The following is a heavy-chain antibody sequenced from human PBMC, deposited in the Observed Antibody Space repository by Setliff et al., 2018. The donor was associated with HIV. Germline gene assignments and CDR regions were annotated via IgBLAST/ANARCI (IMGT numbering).Heavy chain of an antibody. V-gene: IGHV1-46*01. CDR2: INPSGGST. CDR3: AKEYHTAATGTRVANYFDY. J-gene: IGHJ4*02. Sequence: ASVKVSCKASGYTFTTYYMHWVRQAPGQGLEWMGIINPSGGSTNYARKFQGRVTMTRDTSTSTVYMEMSSLRSEDTAIYYCAKEYHTAATGTRVANYFDYWGQGTLVTVSS. CDR1: GYTFTTYY. D-gene: IGHD6-13*01.